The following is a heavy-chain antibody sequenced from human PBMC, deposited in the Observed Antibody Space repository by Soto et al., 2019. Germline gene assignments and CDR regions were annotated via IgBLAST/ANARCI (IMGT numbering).Heavy chain of an antibody. V-gene: IGHV1-69*06. CDR3: ARSPKDVWLQGYVFDI. CDR2: IIPIFGTA. Sequence: WASVKVSCKASGGTFSSYAISWVRQAPGQGLEWMGGIIPIFGTANYAQKFQGRVTITADKSTSTAYMELSMLRSEDTAVYYCARSPKDVWLQGYVFDIWGQGTMVT. J-gene: IGHJ3*02. CDR1: GGTFSSYA. D-gene: IGHD5-12*01.